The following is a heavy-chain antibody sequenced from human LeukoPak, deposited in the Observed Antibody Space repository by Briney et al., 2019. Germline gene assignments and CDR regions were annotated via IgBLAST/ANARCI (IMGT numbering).Heavy chain of an antibody. Sequence: PSETLSLTCTVSGGSISSSSYYWGWIRQPPGKGLEWIGSIYYSGSTYYNPSLKSRVTISVDTSKNQFSLKLSSVTAADTAVYYCACGRAAAGPNWFDPWGQGTLVTVSS. J-gene: IGHJ5*02. D-gene: IGHD6-13*01. CDR1: GGSISSSSYY. CDR2: IYYSGST. CDR3: ACGRAAAGPNWFDP. V-gene: IGHV4-39*01.